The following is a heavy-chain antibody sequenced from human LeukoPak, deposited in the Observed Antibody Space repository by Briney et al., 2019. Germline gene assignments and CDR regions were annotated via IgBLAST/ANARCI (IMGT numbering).Heavy chain of an antibody. V-gene: IGHV4-59*11. CDR3: ARGLLSSGSDY. Sequence: SETLSLTCKVSGGSMSSHYWSWIRQPPGKGLEWIGYIYYSGSTNYNPSLKSRVTISVDTSKNQFSLKLSSVTAADTAVYYCARGLLSSGSDYWGQGTLVTVSS. CDR1: GGSMSSHY. CDR2: IYYSGST. J-gene: IGHJ4*02. D-gene: IGHD3-22*01.